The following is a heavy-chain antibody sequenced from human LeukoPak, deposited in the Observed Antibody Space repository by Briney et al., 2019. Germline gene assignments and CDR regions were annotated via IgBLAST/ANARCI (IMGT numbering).Heavy chain of an antibody. CDR3: ARAERDFIAVAGIDY. CDR2: INPNSGGT. CDR1: GYTSTGYY. V-gene: IGHV1-2*02. Sequence: ASVKLSCKASGYTSTGYYMHWVRQAPGQGLEWMGWINPNSGGTNYAQKFQGRVTMTRDTSISTAYMELSRLRSDDTAVYYCARAERDFIAVAGIDYWGQGTLATVSS. D-gene: IGHD6-19*01. J-gene: IGHJ4*02.